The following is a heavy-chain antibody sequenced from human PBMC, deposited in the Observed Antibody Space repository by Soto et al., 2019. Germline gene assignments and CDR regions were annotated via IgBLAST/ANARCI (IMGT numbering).Heavy chain of an antibody. CDR1: GGSISSGDYY. D-gene: IGHD2-15*01. Sequence: QVQLQESGPGLVKPSQTLSLTCTVSGGSISSGDYYWSWIRQPPGKGLEWIGYIYYSGSTYYNPALKRRVTRSVDTSKNQFSLKLSSVTAADTAVYYCARRYCSGGCYFDYWGQGTLVTVSS. V-gene: IGHV4-30-4*01. CDR3: ARRYCSGGCYFDY. CDR2: IYYSGST. J-gene: IGHJ4*02.